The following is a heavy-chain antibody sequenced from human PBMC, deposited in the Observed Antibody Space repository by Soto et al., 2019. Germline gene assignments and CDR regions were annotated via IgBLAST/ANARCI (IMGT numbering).Heavy chain of an antibody. CDR1: VGTFSNYA. J-gene: IGHJ4*02. Sequence: QVQLVQSGAEVKKPGSSVKVSCKASVGTFSNYAISWVRQAPGQGLEWMGGFIPVFGTTHYAQKFEGRVMITADDSTNTDMELRGLRSEDTALYYCARSIGSSSFDLDFWGQGTLITVSS. CDR2: FIPVFGTT. V-gene: IGHV1-69*01. CDR3: ARSIGSSSFDLDF. D-gene: IGHD6-6*01.